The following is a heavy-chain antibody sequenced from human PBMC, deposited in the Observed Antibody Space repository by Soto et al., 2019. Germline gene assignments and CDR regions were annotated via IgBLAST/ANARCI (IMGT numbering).Heavy chain of an antibody. CDR3: ARNTVGANSYYYGMDV. CDR2: ISYDGSNK. Sequence: GGSLRLSCAASGFTFSSYAMHWVRQAPGKGLEWVAVISYDGSNKYYADSVKGRFTISRDNSKNTLYLQMNSLRAEDTAVYYCARNTVGANSYYYGMDVWGQGTTVTVSS. V-gene: IGHV3-30-3*01. J-gene: IGHJ6*02. D-gene: IGHD1-26*01. CDR1: GFTFSSYA.